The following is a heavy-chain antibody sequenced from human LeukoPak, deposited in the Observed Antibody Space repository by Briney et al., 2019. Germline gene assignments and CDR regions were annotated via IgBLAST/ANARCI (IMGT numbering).Heavy chain of an antibody. Sequence: GGSPRLSCAASGFTFSSYGMSWVRQAPGKGLEWVSTISNSGSNTYYADSVKGRFTISRDNSKNTLYLQMNSLRAEDTAVYYCAKDLAARLSGYFDFWGQGILVTVSS. CDR3: AKDLAARLSGYFDF. J-gene: IGHJ4*02. D-gene: IGHD6-6*01. CDR1: GFTFSSYG. V-gene: IGHV3-23*01. CDR2: ISNSGSNT.